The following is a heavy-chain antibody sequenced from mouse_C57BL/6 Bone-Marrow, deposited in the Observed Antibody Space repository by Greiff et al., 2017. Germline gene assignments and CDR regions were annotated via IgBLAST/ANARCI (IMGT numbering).Heavy chain of an antibody. V-gene: IGHV5-6*01. J-gene: IGHJ2*01. Sequence: DVQLVESGGDLVKPGGSLKLSCAASGFTFSSYGMSWVRQTPDKRLEWVATISSGGSYTYYPDSVKGRFTISRDNAKNTLYLQMSSLKSEDTAMYYCARHNYYGSSYVDYWGQGTTLTVSS. D-gene: IGHD1-1*01. CDR1: GFTFSSYG. CDR3: ARHNYYGSSYVDY. CDR2: ISSGGSYT.